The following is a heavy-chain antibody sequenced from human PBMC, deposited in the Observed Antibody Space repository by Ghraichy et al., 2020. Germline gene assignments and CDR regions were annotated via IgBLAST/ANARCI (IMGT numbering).Heavy chain of an antibody. D-gene: IGHD6-19*01. J-gene: IGHJ4*02. CDR2: ISSGGDYI. CDR3: ARIAVSGTWFYDY. Sequence: LSLTCAASGFGFRTSGMSWVRQAPGKGLEWVSSISSGGDYIYYADSVKCRFSISRDNANNSLYLQLNSLRAEDMALYYCARIAVSGTWFYDYWGQGTLVSVSS. V-gene: IGHV3-21*01. CDR1: GFGFRTSG.